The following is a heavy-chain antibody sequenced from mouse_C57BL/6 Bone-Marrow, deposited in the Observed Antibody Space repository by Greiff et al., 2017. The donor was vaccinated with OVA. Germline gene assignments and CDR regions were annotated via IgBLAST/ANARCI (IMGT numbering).Heavy chain of an antibody. CDR2: IYPGDGDT. CDR3: ARHEVDYYASYFDY. CDR1: GYAFSSSW. Sequence: QVQLQQSGPELVKPGASVKISCKASGYAFSSSWMNWVKQRPGKGLEWIGRIYPGDGDTNYNGKFKGKATLTADKSSSTAYMQLSSLTSEDSAVYFCARHEVDYYASYFDYEGRGTTLTVSS. J-gene: IGHJ2*01. D-gene: IGHD1-1*01. V-gene: IGHV1-82*01.